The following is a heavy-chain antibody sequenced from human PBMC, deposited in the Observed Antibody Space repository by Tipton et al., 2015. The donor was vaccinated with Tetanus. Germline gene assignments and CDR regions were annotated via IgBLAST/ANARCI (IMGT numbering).Heavy chain of an antibody. V-gene: IGHV4-31*01. CDR1: GDSISSGPYS. CDR3: AGVTAQRTELYFDH. D-gene: IGHD6-25*01. CDR2: IYYSGTS. J-gene: IGHJ4*03. Sequence: TLSLTCTVSGDSISSGPYSWSWLRQHPGKGLELIGYIYYSGTSYISPSLTRQVSIAVDTSRNQFSLNLTSVTVADSAVYFCAGVTAQRTELYFDHWGHGCLVAVSS.